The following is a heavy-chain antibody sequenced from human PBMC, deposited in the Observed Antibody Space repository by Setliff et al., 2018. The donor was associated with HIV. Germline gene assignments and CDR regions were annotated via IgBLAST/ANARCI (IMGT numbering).Heavy chain of an antibody. Sequence: GASVKVSCKASGGTFSSYVISWVRQAPGQGPEWMGGIIPMYGVTNYAQKFQGRITITTDESTSTAHMELSSLRSEDTAVYYGALPYCSGGNCWSSASLPPAGWFDPWGQGTLVTVSS. D-gene: IGHD2-15*01. J-gene: IGHJ5*02. V-gene: IGHV1-69*05. CDR2: IIPMYGVT. CDR3: ALPYCSGGNCWSSASLPPAGWFDP. CDR1: GGTFSSYV.